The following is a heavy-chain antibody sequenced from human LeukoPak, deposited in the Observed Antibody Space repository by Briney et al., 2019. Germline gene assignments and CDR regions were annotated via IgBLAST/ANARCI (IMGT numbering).Heavy chain of an antibody. D-gene: IGHD3-16*01. CDR3: TTRGGDTLMRTEAFDY. J-gene: IGHJ4*02. Sequence: GASVKVSCKASGYTFTDYYIHWVRQAPGQGIEWMGWMNPDSGGTNYAQKFKGRVTMTRDTSINTAYMDLRRLTSDDTAIYYCTTRGGDTLMRTEAFDYWGLGTLVSVSS. V-gene: IGHV1-2*02. CDR2: MNPDSGGT. CDR1: GYTFTDYY.